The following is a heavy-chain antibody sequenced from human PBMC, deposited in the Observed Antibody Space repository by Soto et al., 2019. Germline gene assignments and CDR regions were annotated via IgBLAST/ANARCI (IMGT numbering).Heavy chain of an antibody. CDR1: GFTFSSYG. J-gene: IGHJ4*02. D-gene: IGHD5-18*01. V-gene: IGHV3-30*18. CDR2: ISYDGSNK. Sequence: QVQLVESGGGVVQPGRSLRLSCAASGFTFSSYGMHWVRQAPGKGLEWVAVISYDGSNKYYADSVKGRFTISRDNSKNXXNLQMNSRREEDTAVYYCAKALAPKIQLKAYYFDYWGQGTLVTVSS. CDR3: AKALAPKIQLKAYYFDY.